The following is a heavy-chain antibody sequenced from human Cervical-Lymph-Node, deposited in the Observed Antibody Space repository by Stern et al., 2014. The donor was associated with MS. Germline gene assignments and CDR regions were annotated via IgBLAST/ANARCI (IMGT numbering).Heavy chain of an antibody. D-gene: IGHD6-19*01. V-gene: IGHV4-39*01. CDR1: GGSISSSSYY. CDR3: ARWRYSSGWLFDY. CDR2: IYYSGST. Sequence: QLQESGPGLVKPSETLSLTCTVSGGSISSSSYYWGWIRQPPGKGLEWIGSIYYSGSTYYNPSLKSRVTISVDTSKNQFSLKLSSVTAADTAVYYCARWRYSSGWLFDYWGQGTLVTVSS. J-gene: IGHJ4*02.